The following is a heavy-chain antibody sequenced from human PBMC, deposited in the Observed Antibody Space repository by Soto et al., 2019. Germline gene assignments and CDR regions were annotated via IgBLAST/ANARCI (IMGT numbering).Heavy chain of an antibody. V-gene: IGHV1-18*01. D-gene: IGHD2-15*01. Sequence: QVHLLQSGAEVQKPGASVKVSCKTSGYTFNDFGITWVRQAPGIGLEWMGWIYSKAGKMKFAPKFQNTVIMTTYTSASTALMELTSLTFDDSAIYFCARDIAFDIDYWGQGTLVTVS. CDR1: GYTFNDFG. CDR2: IYSKAGKM. CDR3: ARDIAFDIDY. J-gene: IGHJ4*02.